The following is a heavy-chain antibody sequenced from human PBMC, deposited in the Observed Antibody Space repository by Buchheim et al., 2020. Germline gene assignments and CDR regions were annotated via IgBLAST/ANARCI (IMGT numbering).Heavy chain of an antibody. CDR1: GFTFSSYA. D-gene: IGHD2-15*01. J-gene: IGHJ5*02. CDR2: ISGSGGST. CDR3: AKDPPQGYCSGGSCYGA. Sequence: EVQLLESGGGLVQPGGSLRLSCAASGFTFSSYAMSWVRQAPGKGLEWVSAISGSGGSTYYAASVKGRFTNSRDNSKNTPYLQMNSLRAEDTAVYYCAKDPPQGYCSGGSCYGAWGQGTL. V-gene: IGHV3-23*01.